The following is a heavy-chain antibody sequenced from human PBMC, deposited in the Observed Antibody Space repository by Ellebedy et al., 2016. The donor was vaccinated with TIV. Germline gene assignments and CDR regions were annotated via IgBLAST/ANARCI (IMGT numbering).Heavy chain of an antibody. CDR3: ARGNCYCDL. CDR2: IRGKTYGGTT. V-gene: IGHV3-72*01. Sequence: GESLKISCAASGFTFSDHQMDWFRQAPGKGLEWVGFIRGKTYGGTTEYAGSVKGRFSISSDDSKNSVYLHINSLKTEETAVYYRARGNCYCDLWGRGTLVTVSA. J-gene: IGHJ2*01. CDR1: GFTFSDHQ.